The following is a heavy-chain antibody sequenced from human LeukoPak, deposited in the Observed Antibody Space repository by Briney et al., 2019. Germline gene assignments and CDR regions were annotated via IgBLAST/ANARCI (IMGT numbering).Heavy chain of an antibody. J-gene: IGHJ4*02. V-gene: IGHV4-30-4*01. D-gene: IGHD3-16*01. Sequence: PSQTLSLTCTVSGGSISSGDYYWSWIRQPPGKGLEWIGYIYYSGSTYYDPSLKSRLTISLDTSKNQFSLKLSSVTAADTAVYYCARGGQLWPRDDYWGQGTLVTVSS. CDR3: ARGGQLWPRDDY. CDR1: GGSISSGDYY. CDR2: IYYSGST.